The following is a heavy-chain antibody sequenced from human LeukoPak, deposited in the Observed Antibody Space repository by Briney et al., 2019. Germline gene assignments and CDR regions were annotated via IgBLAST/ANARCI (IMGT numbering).Heavy chain of an antibody. V-gene: IGHV4-30-2*01. CDR1: GGSISSGGYY. Sequence: SETLSLTCTVSGGSISSGGYYWSWIRQPPGKGLEWIGYIYHSGSTYYNPSLKSRVTISVDRSKNQFSLKLSSVIAADTAVYYCARSPYSNYVVDYWGQGTLVTVSS. J-gene: IGHJ4*02. D-gene: IGHD4-11*01. CDR2: IYHSGST. CDR3: ARSPYSNYVVDY.